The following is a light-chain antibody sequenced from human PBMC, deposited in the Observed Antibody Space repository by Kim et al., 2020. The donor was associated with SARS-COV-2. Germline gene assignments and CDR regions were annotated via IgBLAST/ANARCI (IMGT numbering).Light chain of an antibody. Sequence: PGERVTLSCGSPAGVVTSGHFPYSFHQKTGPAPTTLIYNTPNKHSWAPARFSASLLGGKAALTLSGAQPEDEADYYCLLSYSGTSIFGGGTQLTVL. CDR3: LLSYSGTSI. J-gene: IGLJ2*01. CDR2: NTP. V-gene: IGLV7-46*01. CDR1: AGVVTSGHF.